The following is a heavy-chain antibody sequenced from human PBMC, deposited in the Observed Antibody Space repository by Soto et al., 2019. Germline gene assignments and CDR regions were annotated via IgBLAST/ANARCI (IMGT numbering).Heavy chain of an antibody. D-gene: IGHD4-17*01. J-gene: IGHJ4*02. CDR3: ARDPTTVVTYYFDY. V-gene: IGHV3-30-3*01. CDR2: ISYDGSNK. CDR1: GFTFSSYA. Sequence: QAGGSLRLSCAASGFTFSSYAMHWVRQAPGKGLEWVAVISYDGSNKYYADSVKGRFTISRDNSKNTLYLQMNSLRAEDTAVYYCARDPTTVVTYYFDYWGQGTLVTVSS.